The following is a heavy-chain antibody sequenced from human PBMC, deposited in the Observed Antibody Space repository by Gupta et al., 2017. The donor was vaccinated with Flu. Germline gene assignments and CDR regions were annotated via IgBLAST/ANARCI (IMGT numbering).Heavy chain of an antibody. Sequence: VQLVESGGGLIQPGGSLRLACAGSGFDFNTYSLTWVRQSPGRGLEWIAYISHSSYTIYYAESVRGRFIISRDNAQSMLYLQMDGLRDDDSAVYYCARDETPLTMTTYYFDYWGQGTLVTVSS. D-gene: IGHD5-24*01. J-gene: IGHJ4*02. CDR3: ARDETPLTMTTYYFDY. CDR2: ISHSSYTI. CDR1: GFDFNTYS. V-gene: IGHV3-48*02.